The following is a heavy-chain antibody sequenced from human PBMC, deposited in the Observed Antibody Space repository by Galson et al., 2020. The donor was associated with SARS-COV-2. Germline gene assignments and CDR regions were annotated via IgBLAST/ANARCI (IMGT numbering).Heavy chain of an antibody. CDR2: ISGSARTI. CDR3: VGGGLRYFDY. D-gene: IGHD3-10*01. Sequence: GGSLRLSCVASGFPFTTFEMNWVRQGPGKGLEWLSYISGSARTILYADSVKGRFTISRDNAKNSLYLQIDSLRADDTAVYYCVGGGLRYFDYWGQGTLVTVSS. CDR1: GFPFTTFE. V-gene: IGHV3-48*03. J-gene: IGHJ4*02.